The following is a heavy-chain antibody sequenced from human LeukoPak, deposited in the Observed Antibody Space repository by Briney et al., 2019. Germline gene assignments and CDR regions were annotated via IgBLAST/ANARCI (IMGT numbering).Heavy chain of an antibody. J-gene: IGHJ5*01. CDR3: ARGLQEIDS. Sequence: PGGSLILSCAASGFTFSDYWMAWVRQAPGKGLEWVANIKKDVSEKYYVESVKGRFSISRDNAKNSLYLQMSSLRVEDTAVYYCARGLQEIDSWGQGTLVTVSS. V-gene: IGHV3-7*03. CDR1: GFTFSDYW. CDR2: IKKDVSEK.